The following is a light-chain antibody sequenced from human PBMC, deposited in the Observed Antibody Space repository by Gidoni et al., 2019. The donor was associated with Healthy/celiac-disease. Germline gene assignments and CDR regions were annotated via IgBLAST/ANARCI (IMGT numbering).Light chain of an antibody. Sequence: QSVLTQPPSVSAAPGQKVTISCSGSLPNIGNNYVSWDQQPTGTAPKLLIYDNNKRPSGIPDRFSGSKSGPSATMGITGLQTGDEADYYCGTWDSSLSAYVFCTGTKVTVL. CDR2: DNN. CDR1: LPNIGNNY. CDR3: GTWDSSLSAYV. J-gene: IGLJ1*01. V-gene: IGLV1-51*01.